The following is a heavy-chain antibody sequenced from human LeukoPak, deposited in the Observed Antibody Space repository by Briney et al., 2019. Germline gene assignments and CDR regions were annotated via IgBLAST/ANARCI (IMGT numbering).Heavy chain of an antibody. CDR1: GGTFSSYA. Sequence: SVKVSCKASGGTFSSYAISWVRQAPGQGLEWMGGIIPIFGTANYAQKFQGRVTITAGESTSTAYMELSSLRSEDTAVYYCASSYYDSSGFDYWGQGTLVTVSS. CDR2: IIPIFGTA. J-gene: IGHJ4*02. D-gene: IGHD3-22*01. CDR3: ASSYYDSSGFDY. V-gene: IGHV1-69*13.